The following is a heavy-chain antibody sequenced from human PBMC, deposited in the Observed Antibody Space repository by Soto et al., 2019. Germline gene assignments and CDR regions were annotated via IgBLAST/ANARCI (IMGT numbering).Heavy chain of an antibody. V-gene: IGHV1-69*19. D-gene: IGHD5-12*01. J-gene: IGHJ6*02. CDR3: ARTLVRSSGYPSGGMDG. Sequence: QVQLVQSGAEVKKPGSSVKVSCKASGGTFSSYAISWVRQAPGQGLEWMGGIIPIFGTANYAQKFQGRVTITAYESTSTAYMELSSLRSEDTAVYYCARTLVRSSGYPSGGMDGWGQGTTVTVSS. CDR2: IIPIFGTA. CDR1: GGTFSSYA.